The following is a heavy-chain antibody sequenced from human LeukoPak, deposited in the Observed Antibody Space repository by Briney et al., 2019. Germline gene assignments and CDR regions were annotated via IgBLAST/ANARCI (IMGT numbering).Heavy chain of an antibody. CDR3: AGRIGVPGGFDT. CDR1: GFTFNNYW. J-gene: IGHJ4*02. Sequence: GGSLRLSCAASGFTFNNYWMHWVRQAPGKGPVWISHINGDGSVTGYADTVKGRFTVSRDNARHTLYAQMNNLRVEDTAAYYCAGRIGVPGGFDTWGQGTLVTVAS. D-gene: IGHD6-13*01. CDR2: INGDGSVT. V-gene: IGHV3-74*01.